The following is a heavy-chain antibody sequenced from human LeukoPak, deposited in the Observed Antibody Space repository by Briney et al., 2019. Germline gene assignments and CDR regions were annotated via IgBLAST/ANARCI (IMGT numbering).Heavy chain of an antibody. V-gene: IGHV4-4*07. CDR3: ARDPLRSSFDS. J-gene: IGHJ4*02. CDR1: GGSKAPYH. CDR2: LHISGNK. Sequence: KPSETLSLTCTVSGGSKAPYHWTWIRQPAGKGLEWIGRLHISGNKNYNPSLKGRVTISLDTSKNQFSLEMTSVTAADTAVYFCARDPLRSSFDSWGRGILVTVSS. D-gene: IGHD6-13*01.